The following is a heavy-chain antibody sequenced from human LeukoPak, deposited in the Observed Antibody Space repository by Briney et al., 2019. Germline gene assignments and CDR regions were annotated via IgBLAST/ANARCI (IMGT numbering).Heavy chain of an antibody. CDR1: GFTFSSYA. J-gene: IGHJ5*02. V-gene: IGHV3-23*01. D-gene: IGHD2-15*01. Sequence: GGSLRLSCAASGFTFSSYAMSWVRQAPGKGLEWVSAISGSGGSTYYADSVKGRFTISRDNSKNTLYLQMNSLRAEDTAVYYCAKTGADYCSGGSCYLNWFDPWGQGTLVTVSS. CDR3: AKTGADYCSGGSCYLNWFDP. CDR2: ISGSGGST.